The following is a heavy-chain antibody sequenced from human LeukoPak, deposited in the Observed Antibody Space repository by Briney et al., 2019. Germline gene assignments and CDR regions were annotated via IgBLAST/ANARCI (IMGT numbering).Heavy chain of an antibody. CDR3: ARDLTGIAAAGGGY. CDR2: INPNSGGT. Sequence: ASVKVSCKASGYTFTGYYMHWVRQAPGQGLEWMGWINPNSGGTNYAQKFQGRVTMTRDTSISTAYMELSRLGSDDTAVYYCARDLTGIAAAGGGYWGQGTLVTVSS. CDR1: GYTFTGYY. V-gene: IGHV1-2*02. D-gene: IGHD6-13*01. J-gene: IGHJ4*02.